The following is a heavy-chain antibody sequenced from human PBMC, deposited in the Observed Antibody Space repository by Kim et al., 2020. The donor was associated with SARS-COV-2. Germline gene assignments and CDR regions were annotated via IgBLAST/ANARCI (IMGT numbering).Heavy chain of an antibody. D-gene: IGHD3-3*01. J-gene: IGHJ6*02. Sequence: GGSLRLSCAASGFTFGDYVMHWVRQAPGKGLEWVSGISWNSGSIGYADSVKGRFTISRDNAKNSLYLQMNSLRAEDTALYYCAKDIRSAGKYDFWSGLYYYYGMDVWGQGTTVTVSS. CDR1: GFTFGDYV. CDR3: AKDIRSAGKYDFWSGLYYYYGMDV. V-gene: IGHV3-9*01. CDR2: ISWNSGSI.